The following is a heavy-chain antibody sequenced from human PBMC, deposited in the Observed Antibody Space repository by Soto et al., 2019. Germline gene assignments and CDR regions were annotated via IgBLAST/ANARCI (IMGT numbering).Heavy chain of an antibody. CDR3: ARRGLDDDAYDI. CDR1: GNIFSNYW. V-gene: IGHV5-51*01. Sequence: GETLKISCKASGNIFSNYWIIWVRQLPGKGLESMGIIYPGDSETTYSPSFQGQVSISADKSLTTAFLQWSSLKASDTAMYYCARRGLDDDAYDIWGQGTMVPVSS. D-gene: IGHD5-12*01. CDR2: IYPGDSET. J-gene: IGHJ3*02.